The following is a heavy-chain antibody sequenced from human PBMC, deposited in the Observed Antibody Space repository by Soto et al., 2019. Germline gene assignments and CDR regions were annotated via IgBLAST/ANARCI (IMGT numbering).Heavy chain of an antibody. D-gene: IGHD6-13*01. CDR3: ARHPERIAEIGWFDP. CDR2: ISSSSSTI. Sequence: EVQLVESGGGLVQPGGSLRLSCAASGFTFSSYSMNWVRQAPGKGLEWVSYISSSSSTIYYADSVKGRFTISRDNAKNSRYLQMTSPRAEDTVVYYCARHPERIAEIGWFDPWGQGTLVTVSS. V-gene: IGHV3-48*01. CDR1: GFTFSSYS. J-gene: IGHJ5*02.